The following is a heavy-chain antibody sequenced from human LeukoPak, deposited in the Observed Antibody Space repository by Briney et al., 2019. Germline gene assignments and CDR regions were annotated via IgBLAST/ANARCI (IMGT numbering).Heavy chain of an antibody. CDR2: IYYSGST. Sequence: SETLSLTCTVSGGSISSYYWSWIRQPPGKGLEWIGYIYYSGSTNYNPSLKSRVTISVDTSKNQFSLKLGSVTAADTAVYYCARSIVGATTHGYYYGMDVWGQGTTVTVSS. J-gene: IGHJ6*02. CDR1: GGSISSYY. CDR3: ARSIVGATTHGYYYGMDV. V-gene: IGHV4-59*01. D-gene: IGHD1-26*01.